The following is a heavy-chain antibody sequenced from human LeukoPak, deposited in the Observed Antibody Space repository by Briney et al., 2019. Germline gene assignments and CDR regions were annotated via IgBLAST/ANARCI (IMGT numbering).Heavy chain of an antibody. D-gene: IGHD6-19*01. Sequence: GGSLRLSCAASGFTFSSYSMNWVRQAPGKGLEWVSSISSSSSYIYYADSVKGRFTISRDNAKNSLYLQMNSLRAEDTAVYYFARDTSSGWYPYYFDYWGQGTLVTVSS. CDR2: ISSSSSYI. J-gene: IGHJ4*02. CDR3: ARDTSSGWYPYYFDY. CDR1: GFTFSSYS. V-gene: IGHV3-21*01.